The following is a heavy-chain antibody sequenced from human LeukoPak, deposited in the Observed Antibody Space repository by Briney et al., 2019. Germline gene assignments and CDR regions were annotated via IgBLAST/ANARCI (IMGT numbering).Heavy chain of an antibody. CDR2: ISYDGSNK. J-gene: IGHJ4*02. V-gene: IGHV3-30*18. D-gene: IGHD6-13*01. Sequence: PGGSLRLSCAASGFTFSTCGMHWVRQAPGKRLEWVAFISYDGSNKKYADSVKGRFTISRDNSKNTLYLQMNSLRAEDTAVYYCAKDKGRVDSSSWYYFDYWGQGTLVTVSS. CDR1: GFTFSTCG. CDR3: AKDKGRVDSSSWYYFDY.